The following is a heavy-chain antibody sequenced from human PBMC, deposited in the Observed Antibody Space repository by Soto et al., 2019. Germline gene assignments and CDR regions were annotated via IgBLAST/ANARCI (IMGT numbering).Heavy chain of an antibody. V-gene: IGHV3-23*01. CDR3: ARWSYLDY. CDR1: GFSFGSYA. Sequence: PGGSLRLSCAASGFSFGSYALSWVRQAPGKGLEWVSTISGSDGKTFYADSVKGRFSISRETSQSTLYLQMNSLRADDTAMYYCARWSYLDYWGQGTRVTVYS. J-gene: IGHJ4*02. D-gene: IGHD3-3*01. CDR2: ISGSDGKT.